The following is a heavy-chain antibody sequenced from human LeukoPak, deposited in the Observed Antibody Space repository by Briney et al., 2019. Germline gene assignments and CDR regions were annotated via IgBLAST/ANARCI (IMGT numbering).Heavy chain of an antibody. J-gene: IGHJ4*02. D-gene: IGHD6-6*01. CDR2: IFHSGST. CDR1: GYSITTGYY. Sequence: SETLSLTCTVSGYSITTGYYWGWVRQPPGKGLEWIGTIFHSGSTYYNPSLKSRVTISVDTSKNQFSLKLGSVTTADTAVYYCAREPGYIADRPATAYFDYWGQGNLVTVSS. CDR3: AREPGYIADRPATAYFDY. V-gene: IGHV4-38-2*02.